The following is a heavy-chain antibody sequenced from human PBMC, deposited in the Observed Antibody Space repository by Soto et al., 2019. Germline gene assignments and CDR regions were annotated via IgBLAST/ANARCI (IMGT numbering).Heavy chain of an antibody. CDR1: GGTFSSYA. D-gene: IGHD3-22*01. Sequence: QVQLVQSGAEVKKPGSSVKVSCKASGGTFSSYAISWVRQSPGQGLEWMGGIIPIFGTANYAQKLQGRVMITADESTSTAYMELSSLRSEDTAVYYCASARTTYYYDSSGPYHFDYWGQGTLVTVSS. CDR2: IIPIFGTA. J-gene: IGHJ4*02. CDR3: ASARTTYYYDSSGPYHFDY. V-gene: IGHV1-69*01.